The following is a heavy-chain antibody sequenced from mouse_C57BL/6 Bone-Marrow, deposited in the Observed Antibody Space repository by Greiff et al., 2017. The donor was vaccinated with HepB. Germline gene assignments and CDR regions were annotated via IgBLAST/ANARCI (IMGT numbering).Heavy chain of an antibody. V-gene: IGHV1-19*01. Sequence: VQLQQSGPVLVKPGASVKMSCKASGYTFTDYYMNWVKQSHGKSLEWIGVINPYNGGTSYNQKFKGKATLTVDKSSSTAYMELNSLTSEDSAVYYCAGGDGSSHWYFDVWGTGTTVTVSS. D-gene: IGHD1-1*01. CDR3: AGGDGSSHWYFDV. J-gene: IGHJ1*03. CDR2: INPYNGGT. CDR1: GYTFTDYY.